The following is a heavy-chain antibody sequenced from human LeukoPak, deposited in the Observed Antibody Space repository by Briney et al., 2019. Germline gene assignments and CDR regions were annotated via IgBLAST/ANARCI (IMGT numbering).Heavy chain of an antibody. CDR2: INQDGTEK. CDR1: GFTFSGYW. Sequence: PGGSLRLSCAASGFTFSGYWMSWVRQAPGKGLEWVANINQDGTEKYDADSVKGRFTISRDNAKNSLYLQMNSLRAEDTALYHCARDGDCSGGSCYGSMDVWGKGTTVTVSS. CDR3: ARDGDCSGGSCYGSMDV. D-gene: IGHD2-15*01. J-gene: IGHJ6*04. V-gene: IGHV3-7*03.